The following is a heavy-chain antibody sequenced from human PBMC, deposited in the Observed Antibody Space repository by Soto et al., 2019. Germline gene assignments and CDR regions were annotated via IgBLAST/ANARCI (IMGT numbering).Heavy chain of an antibody. CDR1: GFTFSSYG. CDR2: ISYDGSNK. V-gene: IGHV3-30*03. D-gene: IGHD2-21*01. J-gene: IGHJ4*02. CDR3: AMRGWRGLIYFDY. Sequence: GGSLRLSCAASGFTFSSYGMHWVRQAPGKGLEWVAVISYDGSNKYYADSVKGRFTISRDNSKNTLYLQMNSLRAEDTAVYYCAMRGWRGLIYFDYWGQGTLVTVSS.